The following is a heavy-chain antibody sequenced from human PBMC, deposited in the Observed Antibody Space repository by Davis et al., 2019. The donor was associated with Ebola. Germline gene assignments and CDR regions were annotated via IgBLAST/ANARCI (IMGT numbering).Heavy chain of an antibody. J-gene: IGHJ4*02. Sequence: ASVKVSCKASGYTFTSYAMHWVRQAPGQRLEWMGWINAGNGNTKYSQKFQGRVTITADESTSTAYMELSSLRSEDTAVYYCARDGGGQLVPVGFDYWGQGTLVTVSS. D-gene: IGHD6-6*01. CDR2: INAGNGNT. CDR1: GYTFTSYA. CDR3: ARDGGGQLVPVGFDY. V-gene: IGHV1-3*01.